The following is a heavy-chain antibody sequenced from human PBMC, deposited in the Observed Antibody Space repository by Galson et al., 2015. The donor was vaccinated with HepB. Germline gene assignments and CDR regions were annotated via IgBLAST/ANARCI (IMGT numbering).Heavy chain of an antibody. V-gene: IGHV3-23*01. D-gene: IGHD6-13*01. CDR2: ISGSGGST. CDR1: GFTFNNYA. CDR3: VARPAAQDYFDC. Sequence: SLRLSCAASGFTFNNYAMSWVRQAPGKGLEWVSSISGSGGSTYYADFVKGRFTISRDISKNTLYLQMNSLRAEETGVYYCVARPAAQDYFDCWGQGTLVTVSS. J-gene: IGHJ4*02.